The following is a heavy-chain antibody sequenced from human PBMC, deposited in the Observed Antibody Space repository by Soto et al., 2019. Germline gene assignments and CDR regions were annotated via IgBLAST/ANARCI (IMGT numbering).Heavy chain of an antibody. D-gene: IGHD6-19*01. CDR3: AHIVVAGLGYYFDY. CDR1: GFSLSSTRMA. Sequence: QITLKESGPTLVNPTQTLTLTCTFSGFSLSSTRMAVGWIRQPPGKALEWLALIYWDDDKSYSPFLKSRLTNTKDTSKNHVVLTMSNMDPVDTARYYCAHIVVAGLGYYFDYWGQGTLVTVSS. J-gene: IGHJ4*02. CDR2: IYWDDDK. V-gene: IGHV2-5*02.